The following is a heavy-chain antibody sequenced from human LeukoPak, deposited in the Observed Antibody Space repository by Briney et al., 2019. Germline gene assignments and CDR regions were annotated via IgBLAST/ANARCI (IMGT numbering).Heavy chain of an antibody. CDR3: ATFSAIAAAGRY. CDR2: ISAYNGNT. D-gene: IGHD6-13*01. V-gene: IGHV1-18*01. Sequence: ASVKLSCKASGYTFTSYGISWVRQAPGQGLEWMGWISAYNGNTTYAQKLKGRVTMTTDTSTSTAYRELRSLRSDDTAVYTCATFSAIAAAGRYWGQGTLVTVSS. J-gene: IGHJ4*02. CDR1: GYTFTSYG.